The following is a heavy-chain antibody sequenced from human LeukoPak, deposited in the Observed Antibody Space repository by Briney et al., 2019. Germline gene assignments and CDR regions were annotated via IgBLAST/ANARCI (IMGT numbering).Heavy chain of an antibody. D-gene: IGHD2-2*02. Sequence: ASVKVSCKASGYTFTSYAMHWVRQAPGQRLEWMGWINAGNGNTKYSQKFRGRVTITRDTSASTVYMELSSLRSEDTAVYYCVRILCSSITCYTGFDYWGQGTLVTVSS. CDR2: INAGNGNT. J-gene: IGHJ4*02. CDR3: VRILCSSITCYTGFDY. CDR1: GYTFTSYA. V-gene: IGHV1-3*01.